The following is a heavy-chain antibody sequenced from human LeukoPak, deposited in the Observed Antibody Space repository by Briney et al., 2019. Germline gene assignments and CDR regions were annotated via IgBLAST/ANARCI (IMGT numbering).Heavy chain of an antibody. CDR2: IKQDGSEK. V-gene: IGHV3-7*01. J-gene: IGHJ3*02. CDR3: ARVPYSYSSGWYLYPENRGDALDI. Sequence: GGSLRLSCAASGFTFSSYWMSWVRQAPGKGLEWVANIKQDGSEKYYVDSVKGRFTISRDNAKNSLYLQMNSLRAEDTAVYYCARVPYSYSSGWYLYPENRGDALDIWGQGTMVTVSS. CDR1: GFTFSSYW. D-gene: IGHD6-19*01.